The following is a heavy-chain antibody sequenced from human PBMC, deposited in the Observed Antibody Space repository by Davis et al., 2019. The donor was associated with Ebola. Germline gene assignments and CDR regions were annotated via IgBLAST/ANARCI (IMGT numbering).Heavy chain of an antibody. CDR2: IIPILGIA. CDR3: ARDTRPRGPYGMDV. V-gene: IGHV1-2*02. D-gene: IGHD6-6*01. Sequence: AASVKVSCKASGYTFTSYGISWVRQAPGQGLEWMGRIIPILGIANYAQKFQGRVTMTRDTSISTAYMELSRLRSDDTAVYYCARDTRPRGPYGMDVWGKGTTVTVSS. CDR1: GYTFTSYG. J-gene: IGHJ6*04.